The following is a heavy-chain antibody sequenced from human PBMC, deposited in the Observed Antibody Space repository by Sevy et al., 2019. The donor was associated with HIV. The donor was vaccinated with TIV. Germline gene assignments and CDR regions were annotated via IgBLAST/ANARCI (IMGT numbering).Heavy chain of an antibody. J-gene: IGHJ6*03. CDR1: GFSFDSYG. Sequence: GGSLRLSCAVSGFSFDSYGMTWVRQAPGKGLEWVSAISGSGTRTYYADSVKGRFIISRDNSKNTLDLQMNSLRAEATAIYYWAKGGGGHYDPDEIAYYFYYYNMDVWGKGTTVTVSS. D-gene: IGHD3-22*01. V-gene: IGHV3-23*01. CDR2: ISGSGTRT. CDR3: AKGGGGHYDPDEIAYYFYYYNMDV.